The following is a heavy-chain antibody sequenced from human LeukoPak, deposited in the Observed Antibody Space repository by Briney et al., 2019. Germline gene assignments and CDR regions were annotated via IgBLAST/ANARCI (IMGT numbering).Heavy chain of an antibody. J-gene: IGHJ5*02. V-gene: IGHV4-4*02. CDR2: IYHSGST. CDR1: GGSISSSNW. D-gene: IGHD2-15*01. Sequence: SETLSLTCAVSGGSISSSNWWSWVRQPPGKGLEWIGEIYHSGSTNYNPSLKSRVTISVDKSKNQFSLKLSSVTAADTAVYYCARCSGGSPYVYNRFDPWGQGTLVTVSS. CDR3: ARCSGGSPYVYNRFDP.